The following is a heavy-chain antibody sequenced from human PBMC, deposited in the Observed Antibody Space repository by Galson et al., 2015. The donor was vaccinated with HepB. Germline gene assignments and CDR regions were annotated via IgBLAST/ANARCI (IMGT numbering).Heavy chain of an antibody. CDR3: ARATGGEYFGAFDI. CDR2: MYHSGTT. CDR1: GDSINSAVCS. D-gene: IGHD4-17*01. Sequence: TLSLTCAVSGDSINSAVCSWSWLRQPPGKGLEWIGYMYHSGTTFYNPSLKSRVTVSVDRSKNQFSLRLSSVTAADTAVYYCARATGGEYFGAFDIWGQGTMVTVSS. J-gene: IGHJ3*02. V-gene: IGHV4-30-2*01.